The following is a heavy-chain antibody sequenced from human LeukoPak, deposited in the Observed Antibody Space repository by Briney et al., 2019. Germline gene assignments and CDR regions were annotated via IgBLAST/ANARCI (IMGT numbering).Heavy chain of an antibody. CDR3: ARAGGFGELND. V-gene: IGHV1-18*01. Sequence: ASVKVSCKASGHTFSSYDTRWVRQAPGQGLEWMGWISGYNGKTHYAQKLQGRVTMTRDTSTSTAYMELRSLRSDDTAVYYCARAGGFGELNDWGQGTLVTVSS. CDR1: GHTFSSYD. J-gene: IGHJ4*02. D-gene: IGHD3-10*01. CDR2: ISGYNGKT.